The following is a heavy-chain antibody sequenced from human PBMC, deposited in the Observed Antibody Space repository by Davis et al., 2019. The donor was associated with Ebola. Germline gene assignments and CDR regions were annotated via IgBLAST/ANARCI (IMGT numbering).Heavy chain of an antibody. CDR1: GYSFTNHW. J-gene: IGHJ4*02. CDR3: ARRSDWNFAFDY. D-gene: IGHD1-7*01. Sequence: GESLKISCKGSGYSFTNHWIAWVRQMPGKGLEWMGIIYPDDSDTRYSPSFQGQVSISVDTSITTAYLQWSSLKASDTAVYYCARRSDWNFAFDYWGQGTLVTVAS. V-gene: IGHV5-51*01. CDR2: IYPDDSDT.